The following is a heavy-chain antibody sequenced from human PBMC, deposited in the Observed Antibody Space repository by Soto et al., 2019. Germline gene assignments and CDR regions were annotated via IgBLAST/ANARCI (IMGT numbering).Heavy chain of an antibody. Sequence: QLQLLESGSGLVKPSQTLSLTCAVSGGSISSGGYSWGWIRQPPGKGLEWIGYIYHSVSTYYNPSLKSRVTISVDRSKNQFSLTPSSVTAADTAVYYCASVPDYWGQGTLVTVSS. J-gene: IGHJ4*02. CDR3: ASVPDY. V-gene: IGHV4-30-2*01. CDR2: IYHSVST. D-gene: IGHD6-6*01. CDR1: GGSISSGGYS.